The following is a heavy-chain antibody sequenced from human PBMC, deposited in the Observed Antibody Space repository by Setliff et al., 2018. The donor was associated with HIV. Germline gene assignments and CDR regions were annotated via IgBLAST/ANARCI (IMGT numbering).Heavy chain of an antibody. J-gene: IGHJ3*02. Sequence: GGSLRLSCAASGFTFSTYNINWVRQAPGKGLEWVSYISSSSGTKYYADSVKGRFTISRDNAKSSLYLQMNNLRAEDTAVYYCARLRNDAFDIWGQGTMVTVSS. CDR2: ISSSSGTK. D-gene: IGHD4-17*01. CDR3: ARLRNDAFDI. CDR1: GFTFSTYN. V-gene: IGHV3-48*01.